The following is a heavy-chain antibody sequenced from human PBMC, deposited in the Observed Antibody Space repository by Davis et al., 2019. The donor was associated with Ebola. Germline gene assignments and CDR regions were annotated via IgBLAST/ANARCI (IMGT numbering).Heavy chain of an antibody. CDR1: GGSISSSSHY. CDR2: IYYTGPT. CDR3: AREKDYYYNGLDV. V-gene: IGHV4-39*07. J-gene: IGHJ6*02. Sequence: PSETLSLTCIVSGGSISSSSHYWAWVRQPPGKGLEWIGSIYYTGPTYYSPSLKSRVSISIDTSKNQFSLKLTSVTAADTAVYYCAREKDYYYNGLDVWGQGTTVTVSS.